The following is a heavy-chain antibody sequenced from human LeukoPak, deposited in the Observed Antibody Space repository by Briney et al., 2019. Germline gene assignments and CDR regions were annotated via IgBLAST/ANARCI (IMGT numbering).Heavy chain of an antibody. CDR1: GYTFTSYD. V-gene: IGHV1-8*01. D-gene: IGHD4-17*01. CDR2: MNPNSGNT. Sequence: ASVNVSCKASGYTFTSYDINWVRQATGQGLEWMGWMNPNSGNTGYAQKFQGRATMTRNTSISTAYMELSSLRSEDTAVYYCWATVTRSAFDIWGQGTMVTVSS. J-gene: IGHJ3*02. CDR3: WATVTRSAFDI.